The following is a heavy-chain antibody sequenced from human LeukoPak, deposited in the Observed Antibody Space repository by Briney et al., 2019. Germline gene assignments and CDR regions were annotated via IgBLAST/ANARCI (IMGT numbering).Heavy chain of an antibody. V-gene: IGHV3-48*03. CDR3: ASPQYYFDY. D-gene: IGHD5-24*01. Sequence: GGSLRLSCAASGFTFTTYEMNWVRQAPGKGLEWVSHISSSGSTTYYADSVKGRFTISRDNAKNSLYLQMNSLRAEDTAVYYCASPQYYFDYWGQGTLVTVSS. J-gene: IGHJ4*02. CDR1: GFTFTTYE. CDR2: ISSSGSTT.